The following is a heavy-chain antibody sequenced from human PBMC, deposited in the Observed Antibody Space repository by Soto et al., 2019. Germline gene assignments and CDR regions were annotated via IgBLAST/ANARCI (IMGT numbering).Heavy chain of an antibody. V-gene: IGHV2-70*04. J-gene: IGHJ5*02. CDR2: IDWDDDK. D-gene: IGHD6-19*01. Sequence: SGPTLVNPTQTLTLTCTFSGFSLSTSGVRVSWIRQPPGKALEWLARIDWDDDKFYRTSLKTRLSISKDTSKNQVVLTMTNVDLVDTATYYCVRIQRSSGWNNWFDPWGQGVLVTVS. CDR3: VRIQRSSGWNNWFDP. CDR1: GFSLSTSGVR.